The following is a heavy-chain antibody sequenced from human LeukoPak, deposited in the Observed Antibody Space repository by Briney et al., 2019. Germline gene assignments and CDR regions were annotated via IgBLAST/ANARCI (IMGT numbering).Heavy chain of an antibody. D-gene: IGHD3-10*01. CDR1: GGSISSSSYY. Sequence: PSETLSLTCTVSGGSISSSSYYWGWIRQPPGKGLEWIGSIYYSGSTYYNPSLKSRVTISVDTSKNPFSLKLSSVTAADTAVYYCARVGGGGAGSYPFDYWGQGTLVTVSS. CDR2: IYYSGST. J-gene: IGHJ4*02. V-gene: IGHV4-39*01. CDR3: ARVGGGGAGSYPFDY.